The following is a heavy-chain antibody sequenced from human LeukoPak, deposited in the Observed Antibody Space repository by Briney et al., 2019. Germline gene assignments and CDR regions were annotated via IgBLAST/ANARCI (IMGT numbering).Heavy chain of an antibody. V-gene: IGHV1-69*13. Sequence: SVKVSCKASGGTFRGNGYHWVREAPGQGLEWRGGIIPMFDSRSYAQKFKGRVTLTSDESRTTVYMELSNLTSEDTAIYYCAREANFGGNLNWLDPWGQGTLVTVSS. D-gene: IGHD4-23*01. CDR3: AREANFGGNLNWLDP. CDR1: GGTFRGNG. J-gene: IGHJ5*02. CDR2: IIPMFDSR.